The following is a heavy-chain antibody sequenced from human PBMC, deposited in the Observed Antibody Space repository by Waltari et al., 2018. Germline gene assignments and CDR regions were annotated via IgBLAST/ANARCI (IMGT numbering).Heavy chain of an antibody. CDR1: GYTFTSYY. CDR2: MNPNSGNT. D-gene: IGHD6-13*01. Sequence: QVQLVQSGAEVKKPGASVKVSCKASGYTFTSYYIHWVRQATGQGLEWMGWMNPNSGNTGYAQKFQGRVTMTRNTSISTAYMELSSLRSEDTAVYYCARDYVSAAGDAFDIWGQGTMVTVSS. CDR3: ARDYVSAAGDAFDI. J-gene: IGHJ3*02. V-gene: IGHV1-8*01.